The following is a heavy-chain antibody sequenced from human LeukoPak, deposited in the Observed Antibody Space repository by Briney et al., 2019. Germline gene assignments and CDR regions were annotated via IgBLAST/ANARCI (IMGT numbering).Heavy chain of an antibody. J-gene: IGHJ6*02. CDR3: ARAQASNWGLLKIDYGMDV. D-gene: IGHD7-27*01. CDR1: GFTFSSYA. CDR2: ISYGGSNK. Sequence: GGSLRLSCAASGFTFSSYAMHWVRHAPGKGLEWVAVISYGGSNKYYADSVKGRFTISRDNSKNTLYLQMNSLRAEDTAVYYCARAQASNWGLLKIDYGMDVWGQGTTVTVSS. V-gene: IGHV3-30-3*01.